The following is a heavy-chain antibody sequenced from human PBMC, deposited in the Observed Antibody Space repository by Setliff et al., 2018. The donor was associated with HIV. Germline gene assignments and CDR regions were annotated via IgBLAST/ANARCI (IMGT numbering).Heavy chain of an antibody. CDR1: GASIISTSYY. CDR2: INYRGNT. Sequence: PEPLSLTCAVSGASIISTSYYWGWIRQPPGKGLEWFGSINYRGNTYYNPSLKSRAAISVDTSKNQISLKLSSVTAADTAVYYCASLDGSESPYIYYYYMDVWGKGTAVTVSS. J-gene: IGHJ6*03. V-gene: IGHV4-39*01. CDR3: ASLDGSESPYIYYYYMDV. D-gene: IGHD3-10*01.